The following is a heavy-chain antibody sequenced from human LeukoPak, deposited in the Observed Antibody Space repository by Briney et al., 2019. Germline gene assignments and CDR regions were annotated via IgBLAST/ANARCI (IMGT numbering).Heavy chain of an antibody. J-gene: IGHJ4*02. V-gene: IGHV3-48*03. CDR2: ISSSGSTI. Sequence: PGGSLRLSCAASGFTFSSYEMNWVRQAPGKGLEWVSYISSSGSTIYYADSVKGRFTISRDNAKNSLYLQMNSLRAEDTAVYYCASTTTVTYNDYWGQGTLVTVSS. CDR3: ASTTTVTYNDY. CDR1: GFTFSSYE. D-gene: IGHD4-17*01.